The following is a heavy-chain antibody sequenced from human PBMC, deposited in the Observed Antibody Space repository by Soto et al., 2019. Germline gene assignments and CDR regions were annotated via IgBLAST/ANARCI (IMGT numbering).Heavy chain of an antibody. CDR2: MNPNSGNT. J-gene: IGHJ4*02. V-gene: IGHV1-8*01. Sequence: QVQLVQSGAEVKKPGASVKVSCKASGYTFTNYVINWVDKASGQGFGGRGWMNPNSGNTGYAQKLQGRVTMTRNTSMSTASMELSSLTSEDTAVYYCARGPMSCTSSSCPYFFDYWAQGTLVTVSS. CDR1: GYTFTNYV. CDR3: ARGPMSCTSSSCPYFFDY. D-gene: IGHD2-2*01.